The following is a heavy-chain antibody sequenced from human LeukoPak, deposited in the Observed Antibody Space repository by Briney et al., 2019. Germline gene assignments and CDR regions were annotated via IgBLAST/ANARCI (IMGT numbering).Heavy chain of an antibody. J-gene: IGHJ4*02. CDR3: ARVGPTYCGGDCYYDY. V-gene: IGHV3-13*05. CDR2: IGTAGDP. CDR1: GFTFSSYD. Sequence: GGSLRLSCAASGFTFSSYDMHWVRQATGKGLEWVSAIGTAGDPYYPGSVKGRFTISRENAKNSLYLQMNSLRAGDTAVYYCARVGPTYCGGDCYYDYWGQGTLVTVSS. D-gene: IGHD2-21*02.